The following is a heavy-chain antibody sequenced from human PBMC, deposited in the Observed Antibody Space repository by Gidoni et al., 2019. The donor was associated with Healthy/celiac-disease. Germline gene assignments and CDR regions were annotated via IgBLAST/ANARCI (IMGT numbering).Heavy chain of an antibody. CDR2: ISGSGGST. J-gene: IGHJ4*02. CDR3: AKGGFMITFGGVIVSTPFDY. Sequence: EVQLLESGVGLVQPGGSLRLSCAASGFPFSSYAMSWFRQAPGKGLEWVSAISGSGGSTYYADSVKGRFTISRDNSKNTLYLQMNSLRAEDTAVYYCAKGGFMITFGGVIVSTPFDYWGQGTLVTVSS. CDR1: GFPFSSYA. V-gene: IGHV3-23*01. D-gene: IGHD3-16*02.